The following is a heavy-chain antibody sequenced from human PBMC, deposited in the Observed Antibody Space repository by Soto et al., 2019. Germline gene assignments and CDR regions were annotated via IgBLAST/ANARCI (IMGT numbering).Heavy chain of an antibody. CDR2: INPSGGST. J-gene: IGHJ4*02. CDR1: GYTFTSYY. D-gene: IGHD2-15*01. Sequence: GASVKVSCKASGYTFTSYYMHWVRQAPGQGLEWMGIINPSGGSTSYAQKFQGRVTMTRDTSTSTVYMELSSLRSEDTAVYYCAREYGGKGHPAPADYWGQGTLVTVSS. CDR3: AREYGGKGHPAPADY. V-gene: IGHV1-46*01.